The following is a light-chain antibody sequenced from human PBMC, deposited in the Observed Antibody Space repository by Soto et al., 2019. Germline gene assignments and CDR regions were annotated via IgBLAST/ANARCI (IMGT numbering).Light chain of an antibody. CDR1: QSVSIN. J-gene: IGKJ1*01. Sequence: TVLTQSPATLSVSPGVRASLSCRASQSVSINLAWYQQKSGQAPRLLIYGASTRATGIPARFSGSRSGTEFTLTINSLQSEDSAVYYCQEYDNWPPEGTFGQGTKVDIK. V-gene: IGKV3-15*01. CDR3: QEYDNWPPEGT. CDR2: GAS.